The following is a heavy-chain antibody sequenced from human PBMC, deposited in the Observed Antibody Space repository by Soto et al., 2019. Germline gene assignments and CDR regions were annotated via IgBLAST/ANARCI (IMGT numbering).Heavy chain of an antibody. D-gene: IGHD3-22*01. V-gene: IGHV4-59*01. J-gene: IGHJ4*02. CDR3: ARGDYYDSSGYYYY. Sequence: SETLSLTCTVSGGSISSYYWSWIRQPPGKGLEWIGYIYYSGSTNYNPSLKSRVTISVDTSKNQFSLKLSSVTAADTAVYYCARGDYYDSSGYYYYWGQGTLVTVSS. CDR1: GGSISSYY. CDR2: IYYSGST.